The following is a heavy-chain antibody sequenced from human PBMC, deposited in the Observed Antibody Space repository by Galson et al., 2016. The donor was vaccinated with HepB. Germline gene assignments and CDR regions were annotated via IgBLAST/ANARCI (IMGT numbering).Heavy chain of an antibody. J-gene: IGHJ6*02. V-gene: IGHV3-69-1*01. Sequence: SLRLSCAGSGFNFNDYNMNWVRQAPGKGLEWVSDISRSGAYNYADSVKGRFTISRDNVETSLFLQMNSLREDATAVYYCAREKVTIVRGRVASRNKRVEYGMDVWGQGTTVTVSS. CDR3: AREKVTIVRGRVASRNKRVEYGMDV. D-gene: IGHD3-10*01. CDR2: ISRSGAY. CDR1: GFNFNDYN.